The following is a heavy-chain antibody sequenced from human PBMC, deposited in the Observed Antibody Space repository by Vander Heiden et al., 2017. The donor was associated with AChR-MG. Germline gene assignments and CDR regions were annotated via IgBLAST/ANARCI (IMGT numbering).Heavy chain of an antibody. J-gene: IGHJ3*02. Sequence: QLQLQESGPGLVKPSETLSLTCTVSGGSISSSSYYWGGIRQPPGKGLEWIGSIYYSGSTYYNPSLKSRVTISVDTSKNQFSLKLSSVTAADTAVYYCARWLLDWELPDAFDIWGRVTRGNVA. V-gene: IGHV4-39*01. CDR2: IYYSGST. D-gene: IGHD1-26*01. CDR1: GGSISSSSYY. CDR3: ARWLLDWELPDAFDI.